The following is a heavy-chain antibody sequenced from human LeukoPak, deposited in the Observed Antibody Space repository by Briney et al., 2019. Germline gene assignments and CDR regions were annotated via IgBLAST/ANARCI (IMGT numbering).Heavy chain of an antibody. CDR3: TRDPIAVAGTAIDY. V-gene: IGHV3-49*04. CDR2: IRSKAYGGTT. J-gene: IGHJ4*02. CDR1: GFTFGDYA. Sequence: GGSLGLSCTASGFTFGDYAMSWVRQAPGKGLEWVGFIRSKAYGGTTEYAASVKGRFTISRDDSKSIAYLQMNSLKTEDTAVYYCTRDPIAVAGTAIDYRGQGTLVTVSS. D-gene: IGHD6-19*01.